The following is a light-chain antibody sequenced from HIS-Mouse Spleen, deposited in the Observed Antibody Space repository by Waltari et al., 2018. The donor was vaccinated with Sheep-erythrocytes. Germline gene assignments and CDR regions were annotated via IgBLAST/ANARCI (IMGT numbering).Light chain of an antibody. CDR3: CSYAGSYNHV. CDR1: SSAVGGYNL. J-gene: IGLJ1*01. CDR2: DVS. V-gene: IGLV2-11*01. Sequence: QSALTQPRSVSGSPGQSVPISCTGTSSAVGGYNLFPWYQQHPGKAPKLMIYDVSKRPSGVPDRFSGSKSGNTASLTISGLQAEDEADYYCCSYAGSYNHVFATGTKVTVL.